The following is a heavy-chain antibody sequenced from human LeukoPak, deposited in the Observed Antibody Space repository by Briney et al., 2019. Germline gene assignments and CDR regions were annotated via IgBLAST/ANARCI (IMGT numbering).Heavy chain of an antibody. Sequence: PSQTLSLTCTVSGGSISSGGYYWSWIRQHPGKGLEWIGYIYYSGSTYYNPSLKSRVTISVDTSKNQFSLKLSSVTAADTAVYYCARGYYDSSGPSAFDIWAKGQWSPSLQ. V-gene: IGHV4-31*03. J-gene: IGHJ3*02. CDR3: ARGYYDSSGPSAFDI. D-gene: IGHD3-22*01. CDR2: IYYSGST. CDR1: GGSISSGGYY.